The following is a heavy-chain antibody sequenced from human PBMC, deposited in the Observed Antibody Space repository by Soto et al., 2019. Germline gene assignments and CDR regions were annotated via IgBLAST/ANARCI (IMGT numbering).Heavy chain of an antibody. CDR1: GVSFSSSV. D-gene: IGHD3-10*01. CDR3: AKDPSLRVTMVRGSGYISWFDH. J-gene: IGHJ5*02. V-gene: IGHV3-30*18. Sequence: PGGSLIRSCAASGVSFSSSVMHWVRQAPGKGLEWAADIFCDGSKIHYADSVKGRLSISRDNSKNTLYLQMNSLRAEDTAVYYCAKDPSLRVTMVRGSGYISWFDHWGQGTLVTAPQ. CDR2: IFCDGSKI.